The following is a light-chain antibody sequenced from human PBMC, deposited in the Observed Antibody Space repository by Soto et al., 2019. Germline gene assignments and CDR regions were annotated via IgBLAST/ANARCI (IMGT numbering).Light chain of an antibody. J-gene: IGKJ4*01. CDR2: AAS. Sequence: DIQMTQSPSSVSASVGDRVTITCRASERINTYLAWYQQQPGKAPKLLIYAASSLQSGVTSRFSGSGSGTEFTLTISNLQPEDFATYYCQQANSPPLTFGGGTKVEIK. CDR3: QQANSPPLT. CDR1: ERINTY. V-gene: IGKV1-12*01.